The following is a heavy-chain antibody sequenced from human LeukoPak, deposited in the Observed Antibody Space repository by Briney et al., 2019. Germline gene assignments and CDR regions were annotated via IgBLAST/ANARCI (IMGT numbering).Heavy chain of an antibody. CDR1: GFTFSTYW. V-gene: IGHV3-30*18. J-gene: IGHJ6*02. CDR2: ISYDGSNK. Sequence: GGSLRLSCAASGFTFSTYWMHWVRQAPGKGLEWVAVISYDGSNKYYADSVKGRFTISRDNSKNTLYLQMNSLRAEDTAVYYCAKDQGTYSGYDYYYYGMDVWGQGTTVIVSS. D-gene: IGHD5-12*01. CDR3: AKDQGTYSGYDYYYYGMDV.